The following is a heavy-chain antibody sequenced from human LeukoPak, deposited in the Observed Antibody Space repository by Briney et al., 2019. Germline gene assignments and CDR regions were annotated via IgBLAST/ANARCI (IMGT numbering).Heavy chain of an antibody. CDR2: INPSGGST. V-gene: IGHV1-46*01. CDR3: ARSDIVVVPAAIRRFPFDY. D-gene: IGHD2-2*02. J-gene: IGHJ4*02. CDR1: GYTFTSYY. Sequence: ASVKVSCKASGYTFTSYYMHWVRQAPGQGLEWMGIINPSGGSTSYAQKFQGRVTMTRDTPTSTVYMELSSLRSEDTAVYYCARSDIVVVPAAIRRFPFDYWGQGTLVTVSS.